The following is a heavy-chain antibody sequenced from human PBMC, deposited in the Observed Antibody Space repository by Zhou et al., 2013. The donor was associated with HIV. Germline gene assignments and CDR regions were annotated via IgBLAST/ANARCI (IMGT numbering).Heavy chain of an antibody. D-gene: IGHD1-1*01. J-gene: IGHJ4*02. V-gene: IGHV3-21*01. CDR1: GFTFSSYS. Sequence: EVQLVESGGGLVKPGGSLRLSCAASGFTFSSYSINWVRQAPGKGLEWVSSISGSSSFIYYADSVKGRFTISRDNAKNSLYLQMNSLRAEDTAVYYCARRPPPPVQLPDYWGQGTLVTVSS. CDR3: ARRPPPPVQLPDY. CDR2: ISGSSSFI.